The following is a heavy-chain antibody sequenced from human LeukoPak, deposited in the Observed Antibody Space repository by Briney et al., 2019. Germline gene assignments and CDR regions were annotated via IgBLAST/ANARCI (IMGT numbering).Heavy chain of an antibody. CDR1: GGSISSYY. D-gene: IGHD3-10*02. CDR3: ARHSGSNYYVPVAFDI. Sequence: PSETLSLTCTVSGGSISSYYWSWIRQPPGEALEWIGYIYYSGRTNYNPSLKSRVTLSVDTSKNQFSLKLSSVTAADTAVYYCARHSGSNYYVPVAFDIWGQGTMVTVSS. CDR2: IYYSGRT. V-gene: IGHV4-59*08. J-gene: IGHJ3*02.